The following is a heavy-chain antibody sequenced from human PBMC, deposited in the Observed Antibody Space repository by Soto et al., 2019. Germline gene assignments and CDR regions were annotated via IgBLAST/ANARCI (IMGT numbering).Heavy chain of an antibody. D-gene: IGHD3-22*01. V-gene: IGHV4-31*03. CDR2: IYYSGST. Sequence: QVQLQESGPGLVKPSQTLSLTCTVSGGSISSGGYYWSWIRQHPGKGLEWIGYIYYSGSTYYNPSRRLRVTISVDASKNQFSLKLRSVTAADTAVYYCAREAYDSSGEYYFDYWGQGTLVTVSS. CDR1: GGSISSGGYY. CDR3: AREAYDSSGEYYFDY. J-gene: IGHJ4*02.